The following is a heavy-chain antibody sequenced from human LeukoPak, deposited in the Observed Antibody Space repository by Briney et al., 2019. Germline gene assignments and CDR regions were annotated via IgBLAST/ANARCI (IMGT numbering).Heavy chain of an antibody. CDR2: IYYSGST. J-gene: IGHJ6*02. D-gene: IGHD3-10*01. CDR1: GGSISSYY. V-gene: IGHV4-59*08. Sequence: PSETLSLTCTVSGGSISSYYWSWIRQPPGKGLEWTGYIYYSGSTNYNPSLKSRVTISVDTSKNQFSLKLSSVTAADTAVYYCARYYGSGSYIVPDYYYYGMDVWGQGTTVTVSS. CDR3: ARYYGSGSYIVPDYYYYGMDV.